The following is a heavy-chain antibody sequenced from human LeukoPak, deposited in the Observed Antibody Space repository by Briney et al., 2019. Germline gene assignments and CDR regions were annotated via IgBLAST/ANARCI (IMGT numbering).Heavy chain of an antibody. CDR1: GFTFSSYE. Sequence: PGGSLRLSCAVSGFTFSSYEMNWVRQAPGKGLEWVSYISSSGRTIYYADSVKGRFTISRDNAKNTLYLQMNSLRAEDTAVYYCAGGYKGDYWGQGTLVTVSS. V-gene: IGHV3-48*03. CDR3: AGGYKGDY. D-gene: IGHD5-24*01. J-gene: IGHJ4*02. CDR2: ISSSGRTI.